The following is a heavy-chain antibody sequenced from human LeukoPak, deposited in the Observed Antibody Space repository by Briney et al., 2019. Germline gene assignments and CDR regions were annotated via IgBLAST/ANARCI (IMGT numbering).Heavy chain of an antibody. Sequence: GESLKISCQGSGYSFTSYWIGWVRQMPGKGLEWMAIIYPGDSDTRYSPSFQGQVTISADKSISTAHLQWSSLKASDTAMYYCARSRVVVAATGTTRTYNPERFDYWGQGTLVTVSS. J-gene: IGHJ4*02. D-gene: IGHD2-15*01. CDR2: IYPGDSDT. V-gene: IGHV5-51*01. CDR1: GYSFTSYW. CDR3: ARSRVVVAATGTTRTYNPERFDY.